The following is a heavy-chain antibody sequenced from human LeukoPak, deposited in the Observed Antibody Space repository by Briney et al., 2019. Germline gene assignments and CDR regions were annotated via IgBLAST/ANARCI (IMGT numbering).Heavy chain of an antibody. D-gene: IGHD5-12*01. CDR2: IKSKTNGGTT. J-gene: IGHJ4*02. V-gene: IGHV3-15*01. Sequence: GGSLRLSCAASEFTFSSYAMHWVRQAPGKGLEWVGRIKSKTNGGTTDYAAPVKGRFTILRDDSKNTVYLQMNSLKTEDTALYYCATDSLVANFWGQGTLVTVSS. CDR3: ATDSLVANF. CDR1: EFTFSSYA.